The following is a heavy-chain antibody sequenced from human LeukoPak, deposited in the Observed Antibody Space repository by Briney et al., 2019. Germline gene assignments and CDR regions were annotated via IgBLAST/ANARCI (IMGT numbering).Heavy chain of an antibody. CDR3: THEEMATITS. J-gene: IGHJ5*02. V-gene: IGHV3-73*01. CDR2: IRNKANTYAT. Sequence: GGSLRLACAASGFTFSGSAMNWVRQASGKGLEWVGRIRNKANTYATAYAASVKGRFTISRDDSKNTAYLQMNSLKTEDTAVYYCTHEEMATITSWGQGTLVTVSS. D-gene: IGHD5-24*01. CDR1: GFTFSGSA.